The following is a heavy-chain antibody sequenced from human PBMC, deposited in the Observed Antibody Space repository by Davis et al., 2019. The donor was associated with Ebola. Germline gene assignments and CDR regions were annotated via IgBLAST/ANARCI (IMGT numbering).Heavy chain of an antibody. D-gene: IGHD2-21*01. V-gene: IGHV3-30*18. CDR2: ILHDGDNK. CDR3: AKGREGCGPDCYILTH. Sequence: SLKISCAASGFTLSSYGMHWVRQAPGKGLEWVADILHDGDNKNYGDSVKGRFSISRDNSKNTLYLQMDNLRAEDTGVYYCAKGREGCGPDCYILTHWGQGTLVTVSS. J-gene: IGHJ4*02. CDR1: GFTLSSYG.